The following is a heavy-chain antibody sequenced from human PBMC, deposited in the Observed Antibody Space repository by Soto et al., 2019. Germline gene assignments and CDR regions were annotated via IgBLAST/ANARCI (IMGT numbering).Heavy chain of an antibody. CDR1: GFTFSSYA. D-gene: IGHD3-10*01. V-gene: IGHV3-23*01. J-gene: IGHJ3*02. CDR3: AKDRSMVRGVIKIPDAFDI. CDR2: ISGSGGST. Sequence: EVQLLESGGGLVQPGGSLRLSCAASGFTFSSYAMSWVRQAPGKGLEWVSAISGSGGSTYYADSVKGRFTISRDNSKNTLYLQMNSLRAEDTAVYYCAKDRSMVRGVIKIPDAFDIWGQGTMVTVSS.